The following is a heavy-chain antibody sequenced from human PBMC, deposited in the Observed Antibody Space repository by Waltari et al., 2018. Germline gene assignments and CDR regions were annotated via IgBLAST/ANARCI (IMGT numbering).Heavy chain of an antibody. CDR1: GYSFTSYW. J-gene: IGHJ5*02. D-gene: IGHD3-10*01. V-gene: IGHV5-51*01. CDR3: ARLRLEFYSGSGSSSWFDP. CDR2: NKPGDYNT. Sequence: EVQLVQSGAEVKKPGESLKTSCKGSGYSFTSYWIGWVRQMPGKGLEWMGSNKPGDYNTRYRPSVQGQVTNSADKSICTAYLQGSSLKASDSAMYYCARLRLEFYSGSGSSSWFDPWGQGTLVTVSS.